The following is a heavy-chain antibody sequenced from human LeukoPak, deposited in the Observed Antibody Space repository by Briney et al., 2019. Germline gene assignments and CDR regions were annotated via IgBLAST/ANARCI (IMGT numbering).Heavy chain of an antibody. J-gene: IGHJ4*02. CDR3: ARVGGYGDYSFSY. CDR2: IYSGGST. CDR1: GFTVSSNY. D-gene: IGHD4-17*01. Sequence: HPGGSLRLSCAASGFTVSSNYMSWVRQAPGKGLEWVSVIYSGGSTYYADPVKGRFTLSRHNSKNTLYLQMNSLRAEDTAVYYCARVGGYGDYSFSYWGQGTLVTVSS. V-gene: IGHV3-53*04.